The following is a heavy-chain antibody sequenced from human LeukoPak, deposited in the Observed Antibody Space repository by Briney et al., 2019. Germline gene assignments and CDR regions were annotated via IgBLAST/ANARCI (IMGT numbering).Heavy chain of an antibody. CDR1: GYSISSGYF. D-gene: IGHD3-22*01. CDR2: IYHSGST. J-gene: IGHJ4*02. Sequence: SETLPLTCTVSGYSISSGYFWGWIRQPPGKRLEWIGSIYHSGSTYYNPSLKSRVTISVDMSKNQFSLKLSSVTAADTAVYYCAGKYYYDSGGYYYVDYWGQGTLVTVSS. V-gene: IGHV4-38-2*02. CDR3: AGKYYYDSGGYYYVDY.